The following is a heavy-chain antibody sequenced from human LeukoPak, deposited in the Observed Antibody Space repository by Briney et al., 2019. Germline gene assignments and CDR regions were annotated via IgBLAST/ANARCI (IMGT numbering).Heavy chain of an antibody. D-gene: IGHD3-10*01. Sequence: SETLSLTCTVSGASISSGAYYWSWIRQPPGKGLEWIGYINYSGSTNYNPSLKSRVTISVDTSKNQFSLKLSSVTAADTAVYYCARYGSGSYYKAYYYYGMDVWGQGTTVTVSS. CDR2: INYSGST. CDR3: ARYGSGSYYKAYYYYGMDV. CDR1: GASISSGAYY. V-gene: IGHV4-61*08. J-gene: IGHJ6*02.